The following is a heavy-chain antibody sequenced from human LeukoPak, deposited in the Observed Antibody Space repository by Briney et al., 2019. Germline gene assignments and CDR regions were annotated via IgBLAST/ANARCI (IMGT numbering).Heavy chain of an antibody. V-gene: IGHV3-30*18. CDR1: GFTFSSYG. J-gene: IGHJ6*02. CDR2: ISYDGSNK. CDR3: AKPTPLVGATLNYGMDV. D-gene: IGHD1-26*01. Sequence: GGSLRLSCAASGFTFSSYGMHWVRQAPGKGLEWVAVISYDGSNKYYADSVKGRFTISGDNSKNTLYLQMNSLRAEDTAVYYCAKPTPLVGATLNYGMDVWGQGTTVTVSS.